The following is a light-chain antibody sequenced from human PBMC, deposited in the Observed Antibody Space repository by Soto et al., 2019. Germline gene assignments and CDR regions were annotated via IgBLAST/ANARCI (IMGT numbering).Light chain of an antibody. CDR2: GAS. J-gene: IGKJ1*01. Sequence: EIVMTHSPATLSLSPWEIATLSCRASESVSTNLAWYQQKAGQAPRLLIYGASTRATGIPARFSGSGSGTEFTLTISSLQSEDFAVYYCQQYSIWRTFGQGTKVNIK. CDR1: ESVSTN. CDR3: QQYSIWRT. V-gene: IGKV3-15*01.